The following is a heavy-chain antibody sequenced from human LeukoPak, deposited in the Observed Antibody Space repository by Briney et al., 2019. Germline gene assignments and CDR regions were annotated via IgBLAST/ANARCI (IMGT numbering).Heavy chain of an antibody. Sequence: SETLSLTCTVSGGSITSDYWSWIRQSPGKGLEWIGYFSYSGCTHYSPSLTSRVAISVDTSRNQLSLKLKSVTAADTAIYYCARADESLVYGMDVWGQGTTVIVSS. V-gene: IGHV4-59*08. J-gene: IGHJ6*02. CDR3: ARADESLVYGMDV. CDR2: FSYSGCT. CDR1: GGSITSDY.